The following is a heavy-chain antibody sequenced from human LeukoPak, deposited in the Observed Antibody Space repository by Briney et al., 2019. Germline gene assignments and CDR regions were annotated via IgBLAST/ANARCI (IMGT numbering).Heavy chain of an antibody. Sequence: GGSLRLSCAASGFTYSSYGMHWVRQAPGKGLAWVAVISYDGTNKYYADSVKGRFTISRDNSKNTVFLQMNSLRAEDTAVYYCTKEGVSPVTTIRGTNFPGAFDIWGQGTMVTVSS. CDR3: TKEGVSPVTTIRGTNFPGAFDI. V-gene: IGHV3-30*18. CDR1: GFTYSSYG. D-gene: IGHD4/OR15-4a*01. J-gene: IGHJ3*02. CDR2: ISYDGTNK.